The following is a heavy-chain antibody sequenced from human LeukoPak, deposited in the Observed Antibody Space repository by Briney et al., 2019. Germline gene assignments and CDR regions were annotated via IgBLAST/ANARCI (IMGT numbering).Heavy chain of an antibody. CDR3: ARDRTYYDFWSGPTDAFDI. CDR2: SSGGRT. CDR1: GFSFSSYT. Sequence: GGSLRLSCAPSGFSFSSYTMNWVRQAPGKGLEWVSASSGGRTYYADSVQGRFTISRDNSKNTLYLQMNSLRAEDTAVYYCARDRTYYDFWSGPTDAFDIWGQGTMVTVS. D-gene: IGHD3-3*01. V-gene: IGHV3-23*01. J-gene: IGHJ3*02.